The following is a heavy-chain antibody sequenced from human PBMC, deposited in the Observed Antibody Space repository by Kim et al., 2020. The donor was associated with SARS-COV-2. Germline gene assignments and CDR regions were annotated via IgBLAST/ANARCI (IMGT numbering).Heavy chain of an antibody. J-gene: IGHJ4*02. V-gene: IGHV4-59*13. CDR1: GGSISSYY. CDR2: IYYSAST. D-gene: IGHD3-3*01. Sequence: SETLSLTCTVSGGSISSYYWSWIRQPPGKGLEWIGYIYYSASTNYNPSLKSRVTVSVDTSKNQFSLKLSSVTAADTAVYYCARGLEGKKGVFDYWGQGTLVTVSS. CDR3: ARGLEGKKGVFDY.